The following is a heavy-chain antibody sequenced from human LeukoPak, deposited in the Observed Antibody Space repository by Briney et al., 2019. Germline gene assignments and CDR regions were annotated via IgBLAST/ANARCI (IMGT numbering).Heavy chain of an antibody. J-gene: IGHJ4*02. Sequence: SETLSLTCTVSGGSISGGEYHWSWIRQPPGKGLEWIGYIYNSGSTYYNPSLESRVTISEDTSNNQFPLKVNSVTAADTAVYYCASYRVGEGGRGYWGQGTLVTVSS. CDR2: IYNSGST. CDR3: ASYRVGEGGRGY. D-gene: IGHD2-15*01. CDR1: GGSISGGEYH. V-gene: IGHV4-30-4*01.